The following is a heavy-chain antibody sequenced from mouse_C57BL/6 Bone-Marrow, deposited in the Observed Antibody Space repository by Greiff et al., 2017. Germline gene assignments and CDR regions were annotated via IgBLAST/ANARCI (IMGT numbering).Heavy chain of an antibody. J-gene: IGHJ4*01. CDR2: ISSGGSYT. CDR1: GFTFSSYG. CDR3: ARHGRDYGRVYYYAMGY. D-gene: IGHD1-1*01. V-gene: IGHV5-6*01. Sequence: EVQGVESGGDLVKPGGSLKLSCAASGFTFSSYGMSWVRQTPDKRLEWVATISSGGSYTYYPDSVKGRFTISRDNAKNTLYLQRSRLKSEDTAMYYCARHGRDYGRVYYYAMGYWGQGTSVTVSS.